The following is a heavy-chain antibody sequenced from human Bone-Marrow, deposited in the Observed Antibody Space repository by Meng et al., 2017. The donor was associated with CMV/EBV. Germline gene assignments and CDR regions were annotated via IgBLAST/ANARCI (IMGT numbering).Heavy chain of an antibody. CDR3: AGYIVGATRY. V-gene: IGHV4-34*01. D-gene: IGHD1-26*01. Sequence: SETLSLTCAVYGGSFSGYYWSWIRQPPGKGLEWIGEINHSGSTNYNSSLKSRVTISVDTSKNQFSLKLSSVTAANTAVYYCAGYIVGATRYWGQGTLVTVSS. CDR2: INHSGST. CDR1: GGSFSGYY. J-gene: IGHJ4*02.